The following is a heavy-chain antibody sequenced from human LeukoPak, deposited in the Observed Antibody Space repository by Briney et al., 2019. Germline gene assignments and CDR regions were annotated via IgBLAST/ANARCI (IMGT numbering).Heavy chain of an antibody. CDR3: ARTYYYDSSGYPDY. J-gene: IGHJ4*02. V-gene: IGHV1-2*06. CDR2: INPNSGGT. D-gene: IGHD3-22*01. CDR1: GYTFTDYY. Sequence: GASVKVSCKASGYTFTDYYMHWVRQAPGQGLEWMGRINPNSGGTNYAQKFQGRVTMTRDTSISTAYMELSRLRSDDTAVYYCARTYYYDSSGYPDYWGQGTLVTVSS.